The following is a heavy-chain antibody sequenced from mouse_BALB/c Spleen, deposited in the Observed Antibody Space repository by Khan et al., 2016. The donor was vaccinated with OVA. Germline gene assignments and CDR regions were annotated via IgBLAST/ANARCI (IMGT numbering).Heavy chain of an antibody. V-gene: IGHV14-3*02. CDR1: GFNIKDTY. J-gene: IGHJ4*01. Sequence: VQLKESGAELVKPGASVKLSCTASGFNIKDTYMHWVKQRPEQGLEWIGRIDPANGNTKYDPKFQGKATITADTSSNTAYLQLSSLTSEDTAVYYCARDYRYGYAMDYWGQGPSVTVSS. CDR3: ARDYRYGYAMDY. CDR2: IDPANGNT. D-gene: IGHD2-14*01.